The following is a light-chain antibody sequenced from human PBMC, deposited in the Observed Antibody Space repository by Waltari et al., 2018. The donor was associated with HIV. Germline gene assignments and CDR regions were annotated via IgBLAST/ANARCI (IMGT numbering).Light chain of an antibody. CDR2: AVS. Sequence: QSALTQPAPVPGPPGQSITIPCPGTSSDVGSYNFVSWYQQHPGKAPKLMIYAVSKRPSGFSKRFSGTKSCNTASLTISGRQAEDEADYYCCSYAGSTISLWVFGGGTKLTVL. CDR1: SSDVGSYNF. J-gene: IGLJ3*02. V-gene: IGLV2-23*02. CDR3: CSYAGSTISLWV.